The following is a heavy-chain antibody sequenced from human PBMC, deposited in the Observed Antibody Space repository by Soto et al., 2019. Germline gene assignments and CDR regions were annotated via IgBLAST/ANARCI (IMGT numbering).Heavy chain of an antibody. V-gene: IGHV4-31*03. Sequence: SETLSLTCTVSGGSISSGGYYWSWIRQHPGKGLEWIGYIYYSGSTYYNPSLKSRVTISVDTSKNQFSLKLSSVTAADTAVYYWPRDNSSFPYYYSGMAVWAKGPRSPSP. D-gene: IGHD6-6*01. J-gene: IGHJ6*02. CDR2: IYYSGST. CDR1: GGSISSGGYY. CDR3: PRDNSSFPYYYSGMAV.